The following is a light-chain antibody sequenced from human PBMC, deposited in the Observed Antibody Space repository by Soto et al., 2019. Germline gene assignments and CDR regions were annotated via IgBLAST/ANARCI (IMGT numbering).Light chain of an antibody. CDR3: CSYAGSFIFV. J-gene: IGLJ1*01. V-gene: IGLV2-11*01. CDR2: DVS. CDR1: TSDVGGYNY. Sequence: QSALAQPASVSGSPGQSIAISCTGTTSDVGGYNYVSWYQQHPGKVPKLMIYDVSKRPSGVPARFSGSKSGNTASLTISGLQAEDEADYYCCSYAGSFIFVFGTGTKVTVL.